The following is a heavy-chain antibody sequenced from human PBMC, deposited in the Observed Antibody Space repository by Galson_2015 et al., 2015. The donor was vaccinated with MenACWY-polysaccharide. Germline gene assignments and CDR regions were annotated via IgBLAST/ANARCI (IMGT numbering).Heavy chain of an antibody. CDR3: AREFPGYSYGKGPSHAFDI. J-gene: IGHJ3*02. D-gene: IGHD5-18*01. CDR1: GYTFTSYA. CDR2: INTNTGNP. V-gene: IGHV7-4-1*02. Sequence: SVKVSCKASGYTFTSYAMNWVRQAPGQGLEWMGWINTNTGNPTYAQGFTGRFVFSLDTSVSTAYLQISSLKAEDTAVYYCAREFPGYSYGKGPSHAFDIWGQGTMVTVSS.